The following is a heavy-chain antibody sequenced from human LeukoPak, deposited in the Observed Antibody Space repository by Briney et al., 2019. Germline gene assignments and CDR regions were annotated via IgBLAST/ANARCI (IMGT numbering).Heavy chain of an antibody. Sequence: GGSLRLSCAASGFTLSSYSMIWIRQTPGKGLEWVSFISGSGANRFYADSMKGRFTISKDNTKNSLYLQMNSLRAEDTAIYYCATLHFYAMGVWGQGTTVTVSS. J-gene: IGHJ6*02. CDR2: ISGSGANR. CDR3: ATLHFYAMGV. CDR1: GFTLSSYS. V-gene: IGHV3-48*04.